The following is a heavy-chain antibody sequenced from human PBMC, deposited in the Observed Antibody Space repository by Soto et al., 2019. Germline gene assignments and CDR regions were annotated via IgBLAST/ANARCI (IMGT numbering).Heavy chain of an antibody. CDR1: GFPFRSYA. D-gene: IGHD4-17*01. V-gene: IGHV3-33*01. Sequence: GGSLRLSCSASGFPFRSYAMHWVRQAPGKGLEWVGAVWSDGSNKYYADSVEGRFSISRDNSQNALYLQTNTLGAQDTAMYFCARALTVNDYFDYWGQGTLVTVSS. CDR2: VWSDGSNK. J-gene: IGHJ4*02. CDR3: ARALTVNDYFDY.